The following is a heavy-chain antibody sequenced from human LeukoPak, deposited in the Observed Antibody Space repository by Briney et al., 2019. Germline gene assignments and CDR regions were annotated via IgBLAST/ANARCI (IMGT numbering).Heavy chain of an antibody. CDR1: GFTLSSYG. J-gene: IGHJ4*02. CDR3: AKVNQGLDY. Sequence: GGSLRLSCAASGFTLSSYGMHWVRQAPGKGLEWVAVISYDGSNKYYADSVKGRFTISRDNSKNTLYLQMNSLRAEDTAVYYCAKVNQGLDYWGQGTLVTVSS. CDR2: ISYDGSNK. V-gene: IGHV3-30*18.